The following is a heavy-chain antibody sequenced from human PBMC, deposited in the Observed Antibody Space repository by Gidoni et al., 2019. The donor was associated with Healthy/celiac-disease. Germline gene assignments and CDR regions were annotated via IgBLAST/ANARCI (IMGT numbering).Heavy chain of an antibody. Sequence: QVQLVESGGGVVQPGRSLRLYCAASGFTFSSYGMHWVRQAPGKGLEWVAVISYDGSNKYYADSVKGRFTSSRDNSKNTLYLQMNSLRAEDTAVYYCAKDSGQYQLLMDYWGQGTLVTVSS. J-gene: IGHJ4*02. CDR1: GFTFSSYG. D-gene: IGHD2-2*01. V-gene: IGHV3-30*18. CDR2: ISYDGSNK. CDR3: AKDSGQYQLLMDY.